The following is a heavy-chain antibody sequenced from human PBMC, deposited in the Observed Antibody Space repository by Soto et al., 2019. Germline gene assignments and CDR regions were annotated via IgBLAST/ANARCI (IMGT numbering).Heavy chain of an antibody. J-gene: IGHJ4*02. D-gene: IGHD3-10*01. CDR2: VNPIVSMS. Sequence: QVQLVQSGAEVKKPGSSVKVSCKASGDTFSFYTINWVRQASGLGLEWMGRVNPIVSMSNYAQKFQGRVTITADKSTNTAYMQLSSLRSEDTAIYYCAASYGSGYRAFDYRGQGALVTVSS. CDR3: AASYGSGYRAFDY. V-gene: IGHV1-69*02. CDR1: GDTFSFYT.